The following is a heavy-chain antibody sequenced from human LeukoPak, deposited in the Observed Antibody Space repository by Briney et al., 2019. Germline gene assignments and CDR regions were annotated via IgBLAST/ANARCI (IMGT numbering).Heavy chain of an antibody. CDR1: GFTFSNYA. Sequence: GGSLRLSCAASGFTFSNYAMSWVRQAPGKGLEWVSAISGSGGSTYYADSVKGRFTISRDNSKNTLYLQMNSLRAEDTAIYYCAKPPRVHITMIVAAFDYWGQGTLVTVSS. V-gene: IGHV3-23*01. CDR3: AKPPRVHITMIVAAFDY. D-gene: IGHD3-22*01. J-gene: IGHJ4*02. CDR2: ISGSGGST.